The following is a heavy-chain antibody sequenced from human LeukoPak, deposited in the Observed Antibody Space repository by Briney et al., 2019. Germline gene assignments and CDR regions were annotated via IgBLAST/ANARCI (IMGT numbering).Heavy chain of an antibody. J-gene: IGHJ4*02. D-gene: IGHD3-22*01. V-gene: IGHV4-59*01. CDR3: ARGNSYYDSSGAFDY. CDR1: GGSISSYY. Sequence: PSETLSLTCTVSGGSISSYYWSWIRQPPGKGLEWIGYIYYSGSTNYNPSLKSRVSMSVDTSKNQFSLKLNSVTAADTAVYHCARGNSYYDSSGAFDYWGQGTLVTVSS. CDR2: IYYSGST.